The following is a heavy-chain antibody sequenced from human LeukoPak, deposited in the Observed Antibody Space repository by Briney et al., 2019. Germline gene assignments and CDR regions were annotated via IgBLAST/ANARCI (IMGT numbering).Heavy chain of an antibody. J-gene: IGHJ5*02. V-gene: IGHV3-53*01. D-gene: IGHD3-3*01. Sequence: GGSLRLSCAVSGSTVKRNYMSWARQAPGKGLEWVSVIYSGGDTYYADSVKGRFTISRDNSKNTLYLQMNSLRAEDTAVYYCAKDRITIFGVVIILGWFDPWGQGTLVTVSS. CDR3: AKDRITIFGVVIILGWFDP. CDR1: GSTVKRNY. CDR2: IYSGGDT.